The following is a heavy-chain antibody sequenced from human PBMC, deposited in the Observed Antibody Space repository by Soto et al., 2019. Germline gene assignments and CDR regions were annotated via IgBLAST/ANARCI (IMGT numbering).Heavy chain of an antibody. Sequence: QVQLQESGPRLVKPSENLSLTCTVSGGSISSNYWTWIRQPPGKGLEWIAYVYYSGSTNSNPSLKSRVTSSVDTSKNQFPLKLDSVTAAHTAASYCARDVSYWGQGIVVNVSS. V-gene: IGHV4-59*01. J-gene: IGHJ4*02. CDR2: VYYSGST. D-gene: IGHD2-8*01. CDR1: GGSISSNY. CDR3: ARDVSY.